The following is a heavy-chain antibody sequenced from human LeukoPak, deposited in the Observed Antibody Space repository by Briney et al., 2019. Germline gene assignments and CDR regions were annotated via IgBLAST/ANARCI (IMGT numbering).Heavy chain of an antibody. CDR2: IYYSGNT. CDR3: ARSTLDNWFDP. J-gene: IGHJ5*02. D-gene: IGHD2-2*01. V-gene: IGHV4-61*01. Sequence: SETLSLTCTVSGGSVSSGSYYWSWIRQPPGKGLEWIGYIYYSGNTNYNPSLKSRVTISVDTSKNQFSLKLSSVTAADTAVYYCARSTLDNWFDPWGQGTLVTVSS. CDR1: GGSVSSGSYY.